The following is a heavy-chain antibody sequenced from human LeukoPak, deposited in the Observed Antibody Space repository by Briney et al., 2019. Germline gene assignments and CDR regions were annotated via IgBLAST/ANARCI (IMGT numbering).Heavy chain of an antibody. CDR1: GFTLSSYE. CDR2: ITSSGGTI. Sequence: GGSLRLSCAASGFTLSSYEMNWVRQAPGKGLEWIAYITSSGGTIYYADSVKGRFTISRDNAKNSLYLQMNSLRAEDTAVYYCERDGFGVVTYYYYMDVWGKGPTVTVSS. J-gene: IGHJ6*03. CDR3: ERDGFGVVTYYYYMDV. D-gene: IGHD3-3*01. V-gene: IGHV3-48*03.